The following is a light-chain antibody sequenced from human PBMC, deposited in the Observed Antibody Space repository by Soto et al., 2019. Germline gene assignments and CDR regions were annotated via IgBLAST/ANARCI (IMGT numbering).Light chain of an antibody. Sequence: IEMTQSPATLSVSPGERATLSCRASQSVSNFLAWYQQKPGQAPRLLIYDASNRATGIPVRFSGSGSGTDFTLTISSLEPEDFALYYCQQRSDWFTFGQGTRLEIK. V-gene: IGKV3-11*01. CDR3: QQRSDWFT. CDR1: QSVSNF. J-gene: IGKJ5*01. CDR2: DAS.